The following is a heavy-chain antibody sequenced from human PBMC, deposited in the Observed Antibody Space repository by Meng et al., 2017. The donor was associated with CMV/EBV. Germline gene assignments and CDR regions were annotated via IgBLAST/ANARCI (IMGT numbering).Heavy chain of an antibody. D-gene: IGHD2-2*01. CDR2: IYYSGST. Sequence: QVKAPDAGPGLVKPSQTLSLTCTVSGGSISSGDYYWSWIRQPPGKGLEWIGYIYYSGSTYYNPSLKSRVTISVDTSKNQFSLKLSSVTAADTAVYYCARVGRTSCYDYWGQGTLVTVSS. V-gene: IGHV4-30-4*08. CDR1: GGSISSGDYY. J-gene: IGHJ4*02. CDR3: ARVGRTSCYDY.